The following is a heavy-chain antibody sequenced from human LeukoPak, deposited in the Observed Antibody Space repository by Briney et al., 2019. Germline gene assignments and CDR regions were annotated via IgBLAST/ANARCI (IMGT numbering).Heavy chain of an antibody. CDR3: ARALGTVYRASYYYYGMDV. CDR1: GGSISSGSYY. D-gene: IGHD1-14*01. J-gene: IGHJ6*02. Sequence: PSETLSLTCAVSGGSISSGSYYWSWIRQPPGKGLEWIGYIYYSGSTNYNPSLKSRVTISVDTSKNLFSLKLSSVTAADTAVYYCARALGTVYRASYYYYGMDVWGQGTTVTVSS. CDR2: IYYSGST. V-gene: IGHV4-61*01.